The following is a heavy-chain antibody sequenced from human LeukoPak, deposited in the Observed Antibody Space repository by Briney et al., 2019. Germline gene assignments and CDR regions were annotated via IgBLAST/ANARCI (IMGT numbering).Heavy chain of an antibody. Sequence: GGSLRLSCAASGFTFSSYTMNWVRQAPGKGLEWVSAISNNGGYTYYADSVQGRFTISRDNSKSTLCLQMNSLRAEDTAVYYCAKQLGYCSDGSCYFPYWGQGTLVTVSS. CDR2: ISNNGGYT. V-gene: IGHV3-23*01. CDR1: GFTFSSYT. D-gene: IGHD2-15*01. J-gene: IGHJ4*02. CDR3: AKQLGYCSDGSCYFPY.